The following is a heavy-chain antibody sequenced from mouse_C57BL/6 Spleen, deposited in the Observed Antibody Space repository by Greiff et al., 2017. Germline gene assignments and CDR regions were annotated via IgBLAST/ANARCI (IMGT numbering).Heavy chain of an antibody. CDR3: AREETVVAFDY. CDR1: GFTFSSYA. Sequence: EVQRVESGGGLVKPGGSLKLSCAASGFTFSSYAMSWVRQTPEQRLEWVATISDGGSYTYYPDNVKGRFTISRDNAKNNLYLHMSHLKSEDTAMYYCAREETVVAFDYWGQGTTLTVSS. D-gene: IGHD1-1*01. J-gene: IGHJ2*01. CDR2: ISDGGSYT. V-gene: IGHV5-4*01.